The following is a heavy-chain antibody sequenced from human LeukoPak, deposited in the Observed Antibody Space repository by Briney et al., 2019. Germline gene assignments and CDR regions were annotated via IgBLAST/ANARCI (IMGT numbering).Heavy chain of an antibody. CDR1: GYSFTSYW. Sequence: GESLKISCKDSGYSFTSYWISWVRQMPGKGLEWMGIIYPGDSDTRYSPSSQGQVTLSADKSIGTASLQWSSLKASDTAMYYCARLDDFAGGYWGQGTLVTVSS. CDR2: IYPGDSDT. V-gene: IGHV5-51*01. D-gene: IGHD3-16*01. CDR3: ARLDDFAGGY. J-gene: IGHJ4*02.